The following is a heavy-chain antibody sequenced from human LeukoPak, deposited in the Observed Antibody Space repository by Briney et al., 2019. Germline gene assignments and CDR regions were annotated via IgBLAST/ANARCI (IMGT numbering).Heavy chain of an antibody. D-gene: IGHD6-13*01. CDR2: ISPTGSTT. CDR3: ARGPSSNWSGLDF. CDR1: GFSFSGPW. Sequence: GGSRRLSCAASGFSFSGPWMHWARQLPGKGRVWVSRISPTGSTTSYADSVKGRFTVSRDNAKNTLYLQVNNLRAEDTAVYYCARGPSSNWSGLDFWGQGTLLTVSS. V-gene: IGHV3-74*01. J-gene: IGHJ4*02.